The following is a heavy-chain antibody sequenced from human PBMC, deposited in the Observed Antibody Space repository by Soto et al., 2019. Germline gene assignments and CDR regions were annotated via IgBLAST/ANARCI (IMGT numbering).Heavy chain of an antibody. Sequence: PGGSLRLSCAASGFTFSSYSMNWVRQAPGKGLEWVSSISSSSSYIYYAGSVKGRFTISRDNAKNSLYLQMNSLRAEDTAVYYCARIAGGKVNYWGQGTLVTVSS. CDR1: GFTFSSYS. D-gene: IGHD2-15*01. CDR3: ARIAGGKVNY. CDR2: ISSSSSYI. J-gene: IGHJ4*02. V-gene: IGHV3-21*01.